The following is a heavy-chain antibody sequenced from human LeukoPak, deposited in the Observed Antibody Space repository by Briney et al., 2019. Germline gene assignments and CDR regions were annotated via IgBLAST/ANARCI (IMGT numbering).Heavy chain of an antibody. J-gene: IGHJ2*01. CDR3: ARAIAVSPWYFDL. Sequence: PGGSLRLSCAASGFTFSDYHMSWIRQAPGKGLEWVSYIRSSSGDINYADSVRGRFTISRDNAKNSLYLQMNSLRAEDTAVYYCARAIAVSPWYFDLWGRGTLVTVSS. D-gene: IGHD6-19*01. V-gene: IGHV3-11*03. CDR1: GFTFSDYH. CDR2: IRSSSGDI.